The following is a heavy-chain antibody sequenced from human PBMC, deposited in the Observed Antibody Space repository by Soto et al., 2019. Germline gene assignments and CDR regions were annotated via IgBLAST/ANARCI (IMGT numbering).Heavy chain of an antibody. CDR2: MNPNSGNT. Sequence: QVQLVQSGAEVKKPEATVKVSCKASGYTFTSYDINWVRQATGQGLEWMGWMNPNSGNTGYAQKFQGRVTMTRNTSISTAYMELSSLRSEDTAVYYCARVLSWASYYDFWSGYYNYYYYGMDVWGQGTTVTVSS. CDR3: ARVLSWASYYDFWSGYYNYYYYGMDV. J-gene: IGHJ6*02. V-gene: IGHV1-8*01. D-gene: IGHD3-3*01. CDR1: GYTFTSYD.